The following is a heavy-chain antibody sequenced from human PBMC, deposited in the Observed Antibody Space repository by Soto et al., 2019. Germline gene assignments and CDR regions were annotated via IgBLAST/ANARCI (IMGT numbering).Heavy chain of an antibody. V-gene: IGHV1-2*04. CDR1: GYTFTDYY. CDR3: ARSGSGWYEGFDY. D-gene: IGHD6-19*01. CDR2: INPNSGGT. J-gene: IGHJ4*02. Sequence: ASVKVSCKASGYTFTDYYMHWVRQAPGQGLAWMGWINPNSGGTNYAQKFQGWVTMTRDTSISTAYMELSRLTSDDTAVYYCARSGSGWYEGFDYWGQGTLVTVSS.